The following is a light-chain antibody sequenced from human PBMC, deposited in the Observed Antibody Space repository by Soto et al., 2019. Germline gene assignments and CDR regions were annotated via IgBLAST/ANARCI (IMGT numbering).Light chain of an antibody. Sequence: QSVLTQPASVSGSPGQSITISCTGTNSDVGAYNYVSWFQQHPGKAPKLMIYDVTNRPSGVSNRVSGSKSGNTASLTISGLQAEDEADYYCTSYTSSTTLVFGAGTKLTVL. CDR3: TSYTSSTTLV. CDR2: DVT. V-gene: IGLV2-14*01. CDR1: NSDVGAYNY. J-gene: IGLJ2*01.